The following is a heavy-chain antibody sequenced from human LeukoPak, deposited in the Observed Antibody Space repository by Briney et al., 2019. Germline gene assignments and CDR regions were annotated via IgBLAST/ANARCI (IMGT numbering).Heavy chain of an antibody. CDR1: GYTFTSYD. CDR2: MNPNSGNT. CDR3: ARVGVVPAAIFVRGYYYMDV. V-gene: IGHV1-8*01. Sequence: ASVKVSCKASGYTFTSYDINWVRQATGQGLEWMGWMNPNSGNTGYAQKSQGRVTMTRNTSISTAYMELSSLRSEDTAVYYCARVGVVPAAIFVRGYYYMDVWGKGTTVTVSS. D-gene: IGHD2-2*02. J-gene: IGHJ6*03.